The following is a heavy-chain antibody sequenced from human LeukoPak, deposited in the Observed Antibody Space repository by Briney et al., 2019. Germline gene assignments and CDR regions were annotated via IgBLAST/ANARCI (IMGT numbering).Heavy chain of an antibody. Sequence: PSETLSLTCAVYGGSFSGYYRSWIRQPPGKGLEWIGEINHSGSTNYNPSLKSRVTISVDTSKNQFSLKLSSVTAADTAVYYCARVSGYDYWGNYYYYYMDVWGKGTAVTISS. V-gene: IGHV4-34*01. J-gene: IGHJ6*03. CDR3: ARVSGYDYWGNYYYYYMDV. D-gene: IGHD5-12*01. CDR2: INHSGST. CDR1: GGSFSGYY.